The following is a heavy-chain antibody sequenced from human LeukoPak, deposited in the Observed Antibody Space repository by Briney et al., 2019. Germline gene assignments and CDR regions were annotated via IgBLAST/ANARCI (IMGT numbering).Heavy chain of an antibody. CDR3: ARVVAATYYFDY. V-gene: IGHV1-18*01. Sequence: ASVKASCKASGYTFTSYGISWVRQAPGQGLEWMGWISAYNGNTNYAQKLQGRVTMTTDTSTSTAYMELRSLRSDDTAVYYCARVVAATYYFDYWGQGTLVTVSS. CDR1: GYTFTSYG. CDR2: ISAYNGNT. D-gene: IGHD2-15*01. J-gene: IGHJ4*02.